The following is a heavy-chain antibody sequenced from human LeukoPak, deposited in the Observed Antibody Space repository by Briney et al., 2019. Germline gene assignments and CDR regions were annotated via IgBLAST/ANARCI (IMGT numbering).Heavy chain of an antibody. J-gene: IGHJ4*02. CDR3: ARGFSGSYASRFDY. V-gene: IGHV3-9*03. Sequence: GGSLRLSCAASGFTFDDYAMHWVRQAPGKGLEWVSGISWNSGSIGYADYVKGRFTISRDNAKNSLYLQMNSLRAEDMALYYCARGFSGSYASRFDYWGQGTLVTVSS. CDR2: ISWNSGSI. CDR1: GFTFDDYA. D-gene: IGHD1-26*01.